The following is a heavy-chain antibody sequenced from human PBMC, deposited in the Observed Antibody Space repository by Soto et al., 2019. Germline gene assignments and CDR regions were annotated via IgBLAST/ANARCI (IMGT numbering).Heavy chain of an antibody. CDR1: GYSFTSYW. Sequence: HGESLKISCKGSGYSFTSYWISWVRQMPGKGLEWMGRIDPSDSYTNYSPSFQGHVTISADKSISTAYLQWSSLKASDTAMYYCARHGDYVAFYYYGMDVWGQGTTVTVSS. CDR2: IDPSDSYT. J-gene: IGHJ6*02. D-gene: IGHD4-17*01. CDR3: ARHGDYVAFYYYGMDV. V-gene: IGHV5-10-1*01.